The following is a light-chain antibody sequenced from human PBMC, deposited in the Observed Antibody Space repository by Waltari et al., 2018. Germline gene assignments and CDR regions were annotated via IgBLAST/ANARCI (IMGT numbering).Light chain of an antibody. CDR3: QAWDSSTDVV. J-gene: IGLJ2*01. CDR2: QDS. CDR1: TLGDTY. Sequence: SSELTQPPSVSVSPGQTASITCSGDTLGDTYAWWYQPKPGQSHVLVRYQDSQWPSGIPRRFSGSNAGNTATLTISGTQAMDEADYSCQAWDSSTDVVFGGGTKLTVL. V-gene: IGLV3-1*01.